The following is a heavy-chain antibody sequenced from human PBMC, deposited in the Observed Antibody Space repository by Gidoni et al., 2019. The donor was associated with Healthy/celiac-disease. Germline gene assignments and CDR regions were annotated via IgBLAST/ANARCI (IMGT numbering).Heavy chain of an antibody. D-gene: IGHD3-22*01. V-gene: IGHV3-21*01. J-gene: IGHJ4*02. CDR3: ARGPTYYYDSSGYYYNFDY. Sequence: EVQLVESGGGLVKPGVSLRLSCAASGFTFRSYIMNWVRQAPGKGLEGVSSISSSSSYIYYADSVKGRFTISRDNAKNSLYLQMNSLRAEDTAVYYCARGPTYYYDSSGYYYNFDYWGQGTLVTVSS. CDR2: ISSSSSYI. CDR1: GFTFRSYI.